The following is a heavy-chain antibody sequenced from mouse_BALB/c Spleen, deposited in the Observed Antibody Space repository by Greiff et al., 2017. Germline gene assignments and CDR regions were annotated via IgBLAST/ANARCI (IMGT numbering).Heavy chain of an antibody. CDR2: INPSNGRT. CDR3: ARRLDYYGSSLDY. Sequence: QVHVKQPGAELVKPGASVKLSCKASGYTFTSYWMHWVKQRPGQGLEWIGEINPSNGRTNYNEKFKSKATLTVDKSSSTAYMQLSSLTSEDSAVYYCARRLDYYGSSLDYWGQGTTLTVSS. D-gene: IGHD1-1*01. V-gene: IGHV1S81*02. CDR1: GYTFTSYW. J-gene: IGHJ2*01.